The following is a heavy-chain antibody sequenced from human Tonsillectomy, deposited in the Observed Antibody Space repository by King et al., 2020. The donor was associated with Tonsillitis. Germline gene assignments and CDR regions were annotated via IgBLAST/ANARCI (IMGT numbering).Heavy chain of an antibody. Sequence: VQLVQSGAEVKKPGASVRVSCKASGYTFTSYGISWVRQAPGQGLEWMGWISTYNGHTNYAQKLQGRVTMTTDTSTSTAYMELRSLRSDDTAVYYCAREWGDTMFRGVGGDYWGQGALVTVSS. CDR3: AREWGDTMFRGVGGDY. CDR1: GYTFTSYG. V-gene: IGHV1-18*01. J-gene: IGHJ4*02. CDR2: ISTYNGHT. D-gene: IGHD3-10*01.